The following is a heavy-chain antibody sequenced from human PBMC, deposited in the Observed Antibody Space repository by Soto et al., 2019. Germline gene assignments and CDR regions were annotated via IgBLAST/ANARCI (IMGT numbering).Heavy chain of an antibody. J-gene: IGHJ4*02. D-gene: IGHD3-10*01. V-gene: IGHV2-5*02. CDR2: IYWDDDK. Sequence: PTLVNPTQTLTLTCTFSGFSLSTSGVGVGWIRQPPGKALEWLALIYWDDDKRYSPSLKSRLTITKDTSKNQVVLTMTNMDPVDTATYYCAHRLWFGELLSLAFDYWGQGTLVTVSS. CDR1: GFSLSTSGVG. CDR3: AHRLWFGELLSLAFDY.